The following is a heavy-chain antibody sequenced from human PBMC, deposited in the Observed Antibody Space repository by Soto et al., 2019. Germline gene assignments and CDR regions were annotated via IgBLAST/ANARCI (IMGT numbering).Heavy chain of an antibody. CDR1: GYTFTSYA. J-gene: IGHJ4*02. V-gene: IGHV1-3*01. CDR2: INAGNGNT. D-gene: IGHD6-19*01. CDR3: ARDLGGWTDY. Sequence: QVQLVQSGAEVKKPGASVKVSCKASGYTFTSYAMQWVCQAPGQRLEWMGWINAGNGNTKYSQKCQGRVTITSDTSASTDYMELSSLRSEDTAVYYCARDLGGWTDYWGQGTLVTVSS.